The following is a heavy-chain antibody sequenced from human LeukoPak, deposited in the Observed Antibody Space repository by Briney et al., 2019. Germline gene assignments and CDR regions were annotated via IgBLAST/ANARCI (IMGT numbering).Heavy chain of an antibody. J-gene: IGHJ4*02. CDR2: IYSGGST. Sequence: PGGSLRLSCAASGFTASSNYMSWGRQAPGKGLEWGSVIYSGGSTYYADSVKGRFTISRDNSKNTLYLQMNSLRAEDTAVYYCARLMTSSWYDMGDYWGQGTLVTVSS. CDR1: GFTASSNY. D-gene: IGHD6-13*01. V-gene: IGHV3-53*01. CDR3: ARLMTSSWYDMGDY.